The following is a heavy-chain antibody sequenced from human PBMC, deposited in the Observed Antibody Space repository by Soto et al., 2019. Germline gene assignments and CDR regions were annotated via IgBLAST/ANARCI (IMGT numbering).Heavy chain of an antibody. CDR3: ARVYGDYVHAFDI. D-gene: IGHD4-17*01. CDR1: GFTFSSYS. Sequence: EVQLVESGGGLVKPGGSLRLSCAASGFTFSSYSMNWVRQAPGKGLEWVSSISSSSSYIYYADSVKGRFTISRDNAKNSLYLQMNSLRAEDTAVYYCARVYGDYVHAFDIWGQGTMVTVSS. J-gene: IGHJ3*02. V-gene: IGHV3-21*01. CDR2: ISSSSSYI.